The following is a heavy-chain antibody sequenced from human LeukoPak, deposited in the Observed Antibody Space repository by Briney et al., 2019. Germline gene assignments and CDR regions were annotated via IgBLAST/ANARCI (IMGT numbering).Heavy chain of an antibody. V-gene: IGHV4-30-2*01. D-gene: IGHD6-25*01. CDR3: ARDQRYEGAFDI. CDR2: IYHSGST. CDR1: GGSISSGGYY. J-gene: IGHJ3*02. Sequence: PSETLSLTCTVSGGSISSGGYYWSWIRQPPGKGLEWIGNIYHSGSTYYNPSLKSRVTISVDRSKNQFSLKLSSVTAADTAVYYCARDQRYEGAFDIWGQGTMVTVSS.